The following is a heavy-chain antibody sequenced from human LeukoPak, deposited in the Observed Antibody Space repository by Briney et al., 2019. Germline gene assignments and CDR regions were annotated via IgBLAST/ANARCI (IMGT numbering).Heavy chain of an antibody. CDR3: ARVTVANYYDSSGYYPNYYYYGMDV. V-gene: IGHV4-34*01. J-gene: IGHJ6*02. Sequence: PSETLSLTCAVYGGSFSGYYWSWIRQPPGKGLEWIGEINHSRSTNDNPSLKSRVTISVDTSKSQFSLKLSSVTAADTAVYYCARVTVANYYDSSGYYPNYYYYGMDVWGQGTTVTVSS. CDR2: INHSRST. CDR1: GGSFSGYY. D-gene: IGHD3-22*01.